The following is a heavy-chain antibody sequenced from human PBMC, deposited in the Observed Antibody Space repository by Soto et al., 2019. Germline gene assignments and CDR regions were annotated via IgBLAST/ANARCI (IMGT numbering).Heavy chain of an antibody. CDR3: ARVPITMVWGVYYHYGMDV. Sequence: GASVKVSCKASGGTFSSYAISWVRQAPGQGLEWMGGIIPIFGTANYAQKFQGRATITADESTSTAYMELSSLRSEDTAVYYCARVPITMVWGVYYHYGMDVWGQGTTVTVSS. CDR1: GGTFSSYA. V-gene: IGHV1-69*13. J-gene: IGHJ6*02. CDR2: IIPIFGTA. D-gene: IGHD3-10*01.